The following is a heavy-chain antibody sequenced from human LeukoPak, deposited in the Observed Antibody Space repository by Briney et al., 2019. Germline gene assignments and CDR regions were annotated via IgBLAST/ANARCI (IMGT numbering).Heavy chain of an antibody. D-gene: IGHD6-19*01. CDR2: IKQDGSEK. V-gene: IGHV3-7*01. J-gene: IGHJ6*02. CDR1: GFTFSSYT. CDR3: ARGVAGSRRGMDV. Sequence: GGSLRLSCAASGFTFSSYTMNWVRQAPGKGLEWVANIKQDGSEKYYVDSVKGRFTISRDNAKNSLYLQMNSLRAEDTAVYYCARGVAGSRRGMDVWGQGTTVTVSS.